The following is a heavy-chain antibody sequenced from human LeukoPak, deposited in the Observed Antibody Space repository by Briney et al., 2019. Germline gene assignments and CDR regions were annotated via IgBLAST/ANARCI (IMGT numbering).Heavy chain of an antibody. J-gene: IGHJ4*02. CDR1: GFTFSSYA. D-gene: IGHD2-8*01. Sequence: GGSLRLSCAASGFTFSSYAVSWVRQAPGKGLEWVSSISGSGGSTYSADSVKGRFTISRDNSKNTLYLQMNSLRAEDTALYYCAKDRSCTNDICHGDFDYWGQGTLVSVSS. CDR2: ISGSGGST. V-gene: IGHV3-23*01. CDR3: AKDRSCTNDICHGDFDY.